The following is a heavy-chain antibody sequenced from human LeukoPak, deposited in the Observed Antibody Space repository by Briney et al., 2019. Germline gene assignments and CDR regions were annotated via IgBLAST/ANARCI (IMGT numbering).Heavy chain of an antibody. CDR1: GGTFSSYA. Sequence: SVKVSCKASGGTFSSYAISWVRQAPGQGLEWMGGIIPIFGTANYAQKFQGRVTITADESTSTAYMELSSLRSEDTAVYYCASPYPTCSGGSCYRSFEYFQHWGQGTLVTVSS. CDR2: IIPIFGTA. CDR3: ASPYPTCSGGSCYRSFEYFQH. D-gene: IGHD2-15*01. J-gene: IGHJ1*01. V-gene: IGHV1-69*01.